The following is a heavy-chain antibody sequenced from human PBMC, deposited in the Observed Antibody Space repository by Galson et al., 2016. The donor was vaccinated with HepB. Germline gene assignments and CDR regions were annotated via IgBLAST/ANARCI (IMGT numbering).Heavy chain of an antibody. CDR3: AKDLRDGTYYLDY. V-gene: IGHV3-23*01. CDR1: GFSFSTCA. J-gene: IGHJ4*02. CDR2: ISGSGAAT. Sequence: SLRLSCAASGFSFSTCAMTWVRQAPGKGLEWVAAISGSGAATYYADSVQGRFSISRDNAKNTLDLQMSSLRDDDTAVYFCAKDLRDGTYYLDYWGQGTLVTVTA. D-gene: IGHD5-24*01.